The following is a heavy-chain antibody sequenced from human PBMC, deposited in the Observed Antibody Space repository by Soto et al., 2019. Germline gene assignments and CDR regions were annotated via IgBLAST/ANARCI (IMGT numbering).Heavy chain of an antibody. Sequence: EVQLLESGGGLVQPGGSLRLSCAASGFTFSSYAMSWVRQAPGKGLEWVSAISGSGGTTYYADSVKGRFTFSRDNSKXXXXXXXXXLRAEDTAVYYCAKTANGWFSAFDIWGQGTMVTVSS. CDR3: AKTANGWFSAFDI. J-gene: IGHJ3*02. D-gene: IGHD6-19*01. V-gene: IGHV3-23*01. CDR2: ISGSGGTT. CDR1: GFTFSSYA.